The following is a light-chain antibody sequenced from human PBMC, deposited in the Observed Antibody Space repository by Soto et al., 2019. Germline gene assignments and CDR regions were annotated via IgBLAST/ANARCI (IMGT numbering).Light chain of an antibody. V-gene: IGKV1-27*01. CDR1: QGISNY. J-gene: IGKJ3*01. CDR2: TAS. Sequence: DIQMTQSPSSLSASVGDRVTITCRASQGISNYLAWYQQKPGKVPKLLIYTASTLQSEVPSRFSGSGSGTDFTLTISSLQPEDVATYYCQKFNSAHFTFGPGTKVDIK. CDR3: QKFNSAHFT.